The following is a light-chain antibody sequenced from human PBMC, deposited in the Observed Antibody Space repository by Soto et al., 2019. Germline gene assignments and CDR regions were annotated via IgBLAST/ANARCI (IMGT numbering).Light chain of an antibody. CDR3: QQYGTSPPT. V-gene: IGKV3-15*01. CDR1: QSVSSN. CDR2: GAS. J-gene: IGKJ1*01. Sequence: EIVMTQSPATLSVSPGERATLSCRASQSVSSNLAWYQQKPGQAPRLLIYGASTRATGIPARFSGSGSGTEFTLTISRLEPEDFGVFFCQQYGTSPPTFGQGTKVEIK.